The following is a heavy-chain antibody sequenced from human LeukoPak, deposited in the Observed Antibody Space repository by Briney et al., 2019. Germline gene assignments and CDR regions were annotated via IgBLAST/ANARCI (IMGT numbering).Heavy chain of an antibody. J-gene: IGHJ5*02. D-gene: IGHD2-2*01. Sequence: GGSLRLSCAASGFTLSNYDMNWIRQAPGKGLEWVSSISTSSRYIYYKDSVRGRFTISRDDAKNSLYPEMNSLRAEDTAAYYCARADCSSSTCYLRRSWFDPWGQGTLVTVSS. CDR1: GFTLSNYD. CDR3: ARADCSSSTCYLRRSWFDP. V-gene: IGHV3-21*01. CDR2: ISTSSRYI.